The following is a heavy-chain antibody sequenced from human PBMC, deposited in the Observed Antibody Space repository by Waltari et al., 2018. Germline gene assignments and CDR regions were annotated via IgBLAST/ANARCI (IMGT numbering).Heavy chain of an antibody. CDR2: ISGSGGST. Sequence: QVQLVESGGGVVQPGGSLRLSCAASGFTFSSYGMHWVRQAPGKGLEWVSAISGSGGSTYYADYVKGRFTISRDNAKNSLYLQMNSLRAEDTAVYYCARDEGSYGYFDYWGQGTLVTVSS. CDR1: GFTFSSYG. J-gene: IGHJ4*02. CDR3: ARDEGSYGYFDY. D-gene: IGHD1-26*01. V-gene: IGHV3-NL1*01.